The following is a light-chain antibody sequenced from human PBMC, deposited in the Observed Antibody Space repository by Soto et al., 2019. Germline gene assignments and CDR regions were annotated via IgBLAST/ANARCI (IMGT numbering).Light chain of an antibody. V-gene: IGKV3-20*01. CDR2: AAS. Sequence: EIVLTQSPGTLSSSPGERATLSCRASESVSSNYLAWYQQRPGQAPRLLIYAASNRARGIPDRFGGSGSGTEFTHTVRRLEPEDYEVYYCQQYGRAPWTFGQGTKV. CDR3: QQYGRAPWT. J-gene: IGKJ1*01. CDR1: ESVSSNY.